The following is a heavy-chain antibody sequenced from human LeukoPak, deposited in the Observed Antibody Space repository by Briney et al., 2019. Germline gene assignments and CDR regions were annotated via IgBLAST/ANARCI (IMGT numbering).Heavy chain of an antibody. V-gene: IGHV3-48*03. J-gene: IGHJ4*02. CDR1: GFTFSSYE. D-gene: IGHD6-19*01. CDR3: ARQLSSGPLDFDY. Sequence: PGGSLRLSCAASGFTFSSYEMNWVRQAPGEGLEWDSYISSSGSTIYYADSVKGRFTISRDNAKNSLYLQMNSLRAEDTAVYYCARQLSSGPLDFDYWGQGTLVTVSS. CDR2: ISSSGSTI.